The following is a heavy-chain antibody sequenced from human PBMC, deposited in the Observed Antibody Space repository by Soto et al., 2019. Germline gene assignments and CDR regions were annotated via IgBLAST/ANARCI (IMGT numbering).Heavy chain of an antibody. CDR1: GGSVSSYY. Sequence: QVQLQESGPGLVKPSETLSLTCTVSGGSVSSYYWSWIRQPPGKGLEWIGYIYYSGSANYNPSLKSRVHISIKQSKNPLSPNLDLGTPASPGVYYLARALDNRSWFLGYLGQGTLVTVSS. J-gene: IGHJ4*02. D-gene: IGHD6-13*01. CDR2: IYYSGSA. V-gene: IGHV4-59*02. CDR3: ARALDNRSWFLGY.